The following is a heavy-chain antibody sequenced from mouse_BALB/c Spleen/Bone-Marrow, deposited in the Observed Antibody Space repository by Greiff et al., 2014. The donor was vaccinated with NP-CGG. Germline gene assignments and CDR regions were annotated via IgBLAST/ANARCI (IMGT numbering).Heavy chain of an antibody. CDR1: GYSFTGYF. Sequence: VQLQQSGPELVKPGASVKISCKASGYSFTGYFMNWVMQSHGKSLEWIGRINPYNGDTFYNQKFKGKATLTVDKSSSTAHMELRSLASEDSAVYYCARGGLLRAMDYWGRGTSVTVSS. V-gene: IGHV1-20*02. D-gene: IGHD2-3*01. CDR3: ARGGLLRAMDY. CDR2: INPYNGDT. J-gene: IGHJ4*01.